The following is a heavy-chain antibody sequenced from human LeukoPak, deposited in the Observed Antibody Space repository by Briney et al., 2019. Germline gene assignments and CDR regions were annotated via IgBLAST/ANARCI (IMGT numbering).Heavy chain of an antibody. D-gene: IGHD2-2*03. CDR3: ARLRSGYLRFFDY. J-gene: IGHJ4*02. V-gene: IGHV1-2*02. CDR1: GYTFTGYY. CDR2: INPNSGGT. Sequence: GASVKVSCKASGYTFTGYYMHWVRQAPGQGLEWMGWINPNSGGTNYAQKFQGRVTMTRDTSISTAYMELSRLRSDDTAVYYCARLRSGYLRFFDYWGQGTLVTVSS.